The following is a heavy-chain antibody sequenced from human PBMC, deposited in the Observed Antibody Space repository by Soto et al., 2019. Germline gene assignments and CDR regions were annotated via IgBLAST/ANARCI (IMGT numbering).Heavy chain of an antibody. CDR3: AKLGMTTINRDY. V-gene: IGHV3-23*01. CDR1: GFSFDTYA. Sequence: EAQLLESGGGLVPPGGSLRVSCAASGFSFDTYAMSWVRQAPGKGLEWVSTISGSGGNTYYADSVKGRFTISRDNSKNILYLQMTSLRAEDTALYYCAKLGMTTINRDYWGQGTQVTVSS. CDR2: ISGSGGNT. J-gene: IGHJ4*02. D-gene: IGHD5-12*01.